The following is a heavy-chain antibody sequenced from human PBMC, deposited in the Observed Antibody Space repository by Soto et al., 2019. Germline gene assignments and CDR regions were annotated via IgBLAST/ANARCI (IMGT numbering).Heavy chain of an antibody. J-gene: IGHJ3*02. CDR2: IYPGDSDT. Sequence: PGESLKISCKGSGYSFTSYWIGWVRQMPGKGLEWMGIIYPGDSDTRYSPSFQGQVTISADKSISTAYLQWSSLKASDTAMYYCARRRVRDYYDSSGYYRNAFDIWGQGTMVTVS. D-gene: IGHD3-22*01. CDR3: ARRRVRDYYDSSGYYRNAFDI. CDR1: GYSFTSYW. V-gene: IGHV5-51*01.